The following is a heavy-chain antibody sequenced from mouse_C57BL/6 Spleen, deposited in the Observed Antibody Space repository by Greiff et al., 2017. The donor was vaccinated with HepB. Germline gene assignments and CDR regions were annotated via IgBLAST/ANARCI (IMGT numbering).Heavy chain of an antibody. CDR1: GYTFTDYY. J-gene: IGHJ1*03. Sequence: VKLVESGAELVRPGASVKLSCKASGYTFTDYYINWVKQRPGQGLEWIARIYPGSGNTYYNEKFKGKATLTAEKSSSTAYMQLSSLTSEDSAVYFCARTGTNYYWYFDVWGTGTTVTVSS. CDR3: ARTGTNYYWYFDV. V-gene: IGHV1-76*01. D-gene: IGHD4-1*01. CDR2: IYPGSGNT.